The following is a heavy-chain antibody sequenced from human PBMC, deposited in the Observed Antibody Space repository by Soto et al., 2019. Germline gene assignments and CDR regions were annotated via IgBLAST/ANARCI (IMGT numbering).Heavy chain of an antibody. V-gene: IGHV1-8*01. J-gene: IGHJ6*03. D-gene: IGHD3-16*02. CDR3: ARGTYYDYIWGSYRPYEDYYYYMDV. CDR1: GYTFTSYD. Sequence: ASVKVSCKASGYTFTSYDINWVRQATGQGLEWTGWMNPNSGNTGYAQKFQGRVTMTRNTSISTAYMELSSLRSEDTAVYYCARGTYYDYIWGSYRPYEDYYYYMDVWGKGTTVTVSS. CDR2: MNPNSGNT.